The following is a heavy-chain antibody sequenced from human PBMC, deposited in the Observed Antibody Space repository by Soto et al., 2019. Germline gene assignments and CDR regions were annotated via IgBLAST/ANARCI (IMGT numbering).Heavy chain of an antibody. CDR2: IYYSGST. D-gene: IGHD1-26*01. J-gene: IGHJ5*02. CDR1: GGSISSSNYY. CDR3: ATQEVGGSYVYTFDP. Sequence: PSETLSLTCTVSGGSISSSNYYWGWIRQPPGKGLEWIGRIYYSGSTYYNPSLKSRVTISVDTSKNQFSLKLSSVTAADTAVYYCATQEVGGSYVYTFDPWGQGTLVTVSS. V-gene: IGHV4-39*01.